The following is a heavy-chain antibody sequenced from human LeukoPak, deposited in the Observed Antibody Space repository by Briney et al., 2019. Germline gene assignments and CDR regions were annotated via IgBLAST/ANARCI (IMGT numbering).Heavy chain of an antibody. V-gene: IGHV1-69*05. CDR3: ARGSYIYGSGRSNYYYYMDV. D-gene: IGHD3-10*01. CDR2: IIPIFGTA. CDR1: GGTFSSYA. Sequence: ASVKVSCKASGGTFSSYAISWVRQAPGQGLEWMGGIIPIFGTANYAQKFQGRVTITTDESTSTAYMGLSSLRSEDTAVCYCARGSYIYGSGRSNYYYYMDVWGKGTTVTVSS. J-gene: IGHJ6*03.